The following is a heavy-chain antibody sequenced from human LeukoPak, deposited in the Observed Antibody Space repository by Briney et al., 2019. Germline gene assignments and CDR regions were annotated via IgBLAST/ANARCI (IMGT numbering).Heavy chain of an antibody. CDR2: FSSSSNYI. J-gene: IGHJ4*02. V-gene: IGHV3-21*01. D-gene: IGHD1-26*01. Sequence: GGSLRLSCAASGFTFTNAWMTWVRQAPGKGLEWVSSFSSSSNYIFYADSLKGRFTLSRDNAKNSLYLQMNSLRAEDTAVYYCARSESGSYFDYWGQGTLVTVSS. CDR3: ARSESGSYFDY. CDR1: GFTFTNAW.